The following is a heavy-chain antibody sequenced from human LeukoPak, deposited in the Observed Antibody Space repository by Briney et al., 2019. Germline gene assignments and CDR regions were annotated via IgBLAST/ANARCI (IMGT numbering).Heavy chain of an antibody. CDR1: GGSFSGYY. CDR3: VAEEYGTGSYYKSAF. J-gene: IGHJ4*02. CDR2: INHSGST. D-gene: IGHD3-10*01. V-gene: IGHV4-34*01. Sequence: SETLSLTCAVYGGSFSGYYWSWIRQPPGKGLEWIGEINHSGSTNYNPSLESRVTVSTDRSKTLCSLKLTSVTAADTAVYYCVAEEYGTGSYYKSAFWGKGALVTVSS.